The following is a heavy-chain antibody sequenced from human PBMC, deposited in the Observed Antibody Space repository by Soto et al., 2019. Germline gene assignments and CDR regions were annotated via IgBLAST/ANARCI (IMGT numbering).Heavy chain of an antibody. CDR1: GGSISSSDW. V-gene: IGHV4-4*02. J-gene: IGHJ4*02. D-gene: IGHD1-20*01. CDR3: AREVNGIQAFVS. Sequence: QVQLQESGPGQVKPSGTLSLTCAVSGGSISSSDWWNWVRQPPGKGLEWIGEMSQSGSTNYNPSLKGRVTISVDKSKTYFSLKLDSVTAAATAVYYCAREVNGIQAFVSWGQGVLFTVSS. CDR2: MSQSGST.